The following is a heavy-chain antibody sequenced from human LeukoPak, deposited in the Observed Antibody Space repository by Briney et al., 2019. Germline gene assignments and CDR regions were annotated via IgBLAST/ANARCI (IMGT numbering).Heavy chain of an antibody. CDR1: GYTFTSYA. J-gene: IGHJ4*02. D-gene: IGHD5-24*01. CDR2: INAGNGNK. Sequence: GSVKVSCKASGYTFTSYAIHWVRQAPGQRLEWMGWINAGNGNKKYSQKFQGGVTITRDTSESTGYLEMSSLRSYNTAPYYCARDGYNYLIDYWGQGTLVTVSS. V-gene: IGHV1-3*01. CDR3: ARDGYNYLIDY.